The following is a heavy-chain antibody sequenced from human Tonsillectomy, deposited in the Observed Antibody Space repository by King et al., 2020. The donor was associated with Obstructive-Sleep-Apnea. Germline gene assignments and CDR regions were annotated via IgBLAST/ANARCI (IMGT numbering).Heavy chain of an antibody. Sequence: VQLVESGGGSVQPGGSLRLSCVASGFRFSDYSMNWVRQAPGKGLEWVSYINACRSTILYADSVEDRFTISRDDAKNSLYLQMNSLRVDDTAVYYCARDRAWSFDYWGQGTVVTVSS. D-gene: IGHD6-19*01. CDR1: GFRFSDYS. CDR2: INACRSTI. V-gene: IGHV3-48*01. CDR3: ARDRAWSFDY. J-gene: IGHJ4*02.